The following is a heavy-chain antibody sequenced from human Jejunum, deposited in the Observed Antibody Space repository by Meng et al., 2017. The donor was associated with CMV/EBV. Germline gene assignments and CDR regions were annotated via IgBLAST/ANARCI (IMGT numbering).Heavy chain of an antibody. D-gene: IGHD3-10*01. Sequence: HVVESGGGLVESGVSLGLSCAASGFSFSSYGMHWVRQAPGKGLEWVAFTQYDGTNENYADSVKGRFTISRDNSKSTLYLQMNSLRGEDTAVYYCAKLSGSWFDPWGQGTLVNVSS. V-gene: IGHV3-30*02. CDR2: TQYDGTNE. CDR3: AKLSGSWFDP. CDR1: GFSFSSYG. J-gene: IGHJ5*02.